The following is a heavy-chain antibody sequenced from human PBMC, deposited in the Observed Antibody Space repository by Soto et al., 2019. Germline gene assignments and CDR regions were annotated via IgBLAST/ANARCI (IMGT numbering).Heavy chain of an antibody. CDR1: GGSISSGGYF. D-gene: IGHD3-16*01. V-gene: IGHV4-31*03. Sequence: QVQLQESGPGLVKPSQTLSLTSTVSGGSISSGGYFWSWIRQHPGKGLEWIGYINYSGSTYYNPYARISFTISVATSKKQFSLKLRSVTAAATYVYYCARYDTSGGQGGFDYWGQGTLVTVSA. J-gene: IGHJ4*02. CDR3: ARYDTSGGQGGFDY. CDR2: INYSGST.